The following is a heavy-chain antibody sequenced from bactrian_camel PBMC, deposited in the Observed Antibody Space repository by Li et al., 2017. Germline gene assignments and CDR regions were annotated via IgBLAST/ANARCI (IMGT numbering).Heavy chain of an antibody. V-gene: IGHV3S1*01. CDR1: GNTAGLDY. D-gene: IGHD5*01. CDR2: LYIDTDRS. Sequence: HVQLVESGGGSVQTGGSLRLSCAASGNTAGLDYMGWYRQAPGKELEGITSLYIDTDRSAYIDSVKGRFTISIGNAKSTLYLQMNNLRADDTAMYYCAIGLFADFGLGRGTQVTVS. J-gene: IGHJ4*01.